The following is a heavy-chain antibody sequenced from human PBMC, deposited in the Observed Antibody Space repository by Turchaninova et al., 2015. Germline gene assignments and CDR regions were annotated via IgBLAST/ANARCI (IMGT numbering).Heavy chain of an antibody. Sequence: GLVQPGRSLRLSCAASGFTFDDYAMHWVRQAPGKGLEWVSGISWNSGSIGYADSVKGRFTIYRDNAKNSLYLQMNSLRAEDTALYYCAKDYCSGGSCYSHWFDPWGQGTLVTVSS. V-gene: IGHV3-9*01. D-gene: IGHD2-15*01. CDR3: AKDYCSGGSCYSHWFDP. CDR2: ISWNSGSI. CDR1: GFTFDDYA. J-gene: IGHJ5*02.